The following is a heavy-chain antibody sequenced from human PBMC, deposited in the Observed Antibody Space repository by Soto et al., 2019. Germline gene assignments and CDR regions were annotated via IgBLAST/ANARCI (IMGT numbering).Heavy chain of an antibody. CDR3: ARDTVPAAISDGMDV. CDR1: GGTFRSYL. J-gene: IGHJ6*02. Sequence: QVQLVQSGAEVKKPGSSVKVSCKAFGGTFRSYLISWVRQAPGQGLEWMGGIIPIFGTPNYAQKLQGRVTITADESTTTVYRERSSVRSEDTAEYYCARDTVPAAISDGMDVWGQGTTVTVSS. V-gene: IGHV1-69*01. D-gene: IGHD2-2*02. CDR2: IIPIFGTP.